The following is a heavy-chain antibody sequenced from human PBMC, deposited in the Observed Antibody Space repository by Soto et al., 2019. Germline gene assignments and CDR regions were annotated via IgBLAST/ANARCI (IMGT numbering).Heavy chain of an antibody. J-gene: IGHJ4*02. CDR3: ARDPIQLWLRGGFDY. V-gene: IGHV1-18*01. CDR2: ISADNGNT. D-gene: IGHD5-18*01. CDR1: GYTFTSYG. Sequence: QVQLVQSGAEVKKPGASVKVYCKASGYTFTSYGISWVRQAPGQGLEWMGWISADNGNTNYAQKLQGRVTMTTDTSTSTAYMELRSLRSDDTAVYYCARDPIQLWLRGGFDYWGQGTLVTVSS.